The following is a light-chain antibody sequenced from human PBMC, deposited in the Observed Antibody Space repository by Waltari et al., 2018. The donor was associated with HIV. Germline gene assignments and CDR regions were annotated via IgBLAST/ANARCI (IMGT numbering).Light chain of an antibody. CDR3: MQALQTLGT. CDR1: QSLLHSNGYNY. Sequence: DIMMTQSPLSLPVTPGEPASISCRSSQSLLHSNGYNYLDWYLQKPGQSPQLLIYLGSNRASGVPDRFSGSGSGTDFTLKISRVEAEDVGVYYCMQALQTLGTFGQGTKL. V-gene: IGKV2-28*01. CDR2: LGS. J-gene: IGKJ2*02.